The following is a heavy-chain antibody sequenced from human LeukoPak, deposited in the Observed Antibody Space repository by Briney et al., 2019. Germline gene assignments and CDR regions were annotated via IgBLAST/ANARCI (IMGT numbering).Heavy chain of an antibody. CDR3: AKQARRAYYYGSGSYAGSHYFDY. V-gene: IGHV3-23*01. CDR1: GFTFSSYA. D-gene: IGHD3-10*01. CDR2: ISGSGGST. J-gene: IGHJ4*02. Sequence: GGSLRLSCAASGFTFSSYAMNWVRQAPGKGLEWVSAISGSGGSTYYADSVKGRFTISRDNSKNTLYLQMNSLTVEDTAVYYCAKQARRAYYYGSGSYAGSHYFDYWGQGTLVTVSS.